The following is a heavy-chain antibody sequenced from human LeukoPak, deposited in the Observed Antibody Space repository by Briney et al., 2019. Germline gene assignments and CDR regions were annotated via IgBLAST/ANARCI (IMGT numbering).Heavy chain of an antibody. CDR3: TRYCSSTSCYTAGGDAFDI. D-gene: IGHD2-2*02. CDR1: GFTFGDYA. CDR2: IRSKAYGGTT. J-gene: IGHJ3*02. Sequence: GGSLRLSCTASGFTFGDYAMSWVRQAPGKGLEWVGFIRSKAYGGTTEYAASVKGRFTISRDDSKSFAYLQMNSLKTEDTAVYYCTRYCSSTSCYTAGGDAFDIWGQGTMVTVSS. V-gene: IGHV3-49*04.